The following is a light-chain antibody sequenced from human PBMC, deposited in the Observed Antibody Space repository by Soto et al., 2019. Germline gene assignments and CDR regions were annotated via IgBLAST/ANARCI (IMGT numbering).Light chain of an antibody. J-gene: IGKJ1*01. Sequence: EVVMSKSPATLSVYTGERATLSCRASQSVSSCLGWYQQKPGQAPRLLIYGASNRATGIPDRFSGSGSGTDFTLTISRLEPEDFAVYYCQHYGYSLWTFGQGTKVDI. CDR1: QSVSSC. CDR2: GAS. CDR3: QHYGYSLWT. V-gene: IGKV3-20*01.